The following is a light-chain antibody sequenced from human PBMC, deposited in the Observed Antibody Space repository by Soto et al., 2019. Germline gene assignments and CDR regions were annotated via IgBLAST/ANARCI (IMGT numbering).Light chain of an antibody. J-gene: IGKJ4*01. Sequence: EIVLTQSPATLSLSPGERASLSCRASQSVSSYLAWYQQKPGQAPRLLIYDASNRATGIPARFSGSGSGTDFTLTISSLEPEGFAVYYCQQRNNWPQTFGGGTRWIS. CDR3: QQRNNWPQT. CDR2: DAS. V-gene: IGKV3-11*01. CDR1: QSVSSY.